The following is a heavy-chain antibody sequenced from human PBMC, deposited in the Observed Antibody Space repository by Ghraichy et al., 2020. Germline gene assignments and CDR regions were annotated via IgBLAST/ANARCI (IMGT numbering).Heavy chain of an antibody. Sequence: SQTLSLTCAVYGGSFSGYYWSWIRQPPGKGLEWIGEINHSGSTNYNPSLKSRVTISVDTSKNQFSLKLSSVTAADTAVYYCARASIAARPWVFWGQGTLVTVSS. CDR3: ARASIAARPWVF. V-gene: IGHV4-34*01. CDR2: INHSGST. J-gene: IGHJ4*02. CDR1: GGSFSGYY. D-gene: IGHD6-6*01.